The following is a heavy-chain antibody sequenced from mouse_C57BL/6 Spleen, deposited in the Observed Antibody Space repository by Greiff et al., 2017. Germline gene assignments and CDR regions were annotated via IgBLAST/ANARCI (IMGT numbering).Heavy chain of an antibody. D-gene: IGHD1-1*01. CDR1: GYTFTSYW. CDR3: ARRGYYGSSPWFAY. Sequence: QVQLKQPGAELVRPGSSVKLSCKASGYTFTSYWMDWVKQRPGQGLEWIGNIYPSDSETHYNQKFKDKATLTVDKSSSTAYMQLSSLTSEDSAVYYCARRGYYGSSPWFAYWGQGTLVTVSA. V-gene: IGHV1-61*01. J-gene: IGHJ3*01. CDR2: IYPSDSET.